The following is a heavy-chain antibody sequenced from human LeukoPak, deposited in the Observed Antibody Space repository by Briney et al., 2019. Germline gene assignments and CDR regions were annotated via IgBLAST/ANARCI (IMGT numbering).Heavy chain of an antibody. Sequence: GGSLRLSCAASGFTFSSYEMNWVRQAPGKGLEWVANIKQDGSEKYYVDSVKGRFTISRDNAKNSLYLQMNSLRAEDTAVYYCASLTVAGDAFDIWGQGTMVTVSS. CDR2: IKQDGSEK. CDR3: ASLTVAGDAFDI. V-gene: IGHV3-7*01. CDR1: GFTFSSYE. J-gene: IGHJ3*02. D-gene: IGHD6-19*01.